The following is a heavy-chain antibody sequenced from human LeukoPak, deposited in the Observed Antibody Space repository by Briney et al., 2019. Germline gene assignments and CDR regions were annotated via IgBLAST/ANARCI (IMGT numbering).Heavy chain of an antibody. CDR2: IYAGEGA. V-gene: IGHV4-4*07. D-gene: IGHD5-18*01. CDR3: AREGYSYGYYFDY. CDR1: GDSISNYF. J-gene: IGHJ4*02. Sequence: SETLSLTCTVSGDSISNYFWSWIRQPVGKGLEWIGRIYAGEGAKYNPSLETRVTVSVDTSTNQLSLKLSSVTAADTAVYYCAREGYSYGYYFDYWGQGTLVTVSS.